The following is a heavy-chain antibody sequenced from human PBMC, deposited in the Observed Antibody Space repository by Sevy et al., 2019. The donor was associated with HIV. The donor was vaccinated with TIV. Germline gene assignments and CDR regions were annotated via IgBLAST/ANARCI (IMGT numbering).Heavy chain of an antibody. CDR2: IKQDGSEK. J-gene: IGHJ4*02. CDR3: ARALAAAASY. Sequence: GGSLRLSCAASGFTFSSYWTNWVRQAPGKGLEWVANIKQDGSEKYYVDSVKGRFTISRDNAKNSMHLQMNSLRAEDTAVYYCARALAAAASYWGQGTLVTVSS. CDR1: GFTFSSYW. V-gene: IGHV3-7*01. D-gene: IGHD6-25*01.